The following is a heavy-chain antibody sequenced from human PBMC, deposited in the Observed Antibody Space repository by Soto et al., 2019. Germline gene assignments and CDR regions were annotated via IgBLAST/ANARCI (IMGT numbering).Heavy chain of an antibody. J-gene: IGHJ6*02. CDR3: ARGLLRDWNYEEDYYYYGMDV. CDR2: IIPIFGTA. V-gene: IGHV1-69*13. CDR1: GGTFSSYA. D-gene: IGHD1-7*01. Sequence: ASVKVSCKASGGTFSSYAISWVRQAPGQGLEWMGGIIPIFGTANYAQKFQGRVTITADESTSTAYIELSSLRSEDTAVYYCARGLLRDWNYEEDYYYYGMDVWGQGTTVTVSS.